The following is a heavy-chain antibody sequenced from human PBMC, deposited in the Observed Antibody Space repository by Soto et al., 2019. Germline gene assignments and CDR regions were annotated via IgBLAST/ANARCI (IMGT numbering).Heavy chain of an antibody. Sequence: GESLKISCKGSGYSFAGYWITWVRQKPGKGLEWMGRIDPSDSQTYYSPSFRGHVTISVTKSITTVFLQCSSLRASDTAMYYCARQIYDSDTGPNFQYYFDSWGQGTPVTVSS. J-gene: IGHJ4*02. D-gene: IGHD3-22*01. CDR1: GYSFAGYW. CDR3: ARQIYDSDTGPNFQYYFDS. CDR2: IDPSDSQT. V-gene: IGHV5-10-1*01.